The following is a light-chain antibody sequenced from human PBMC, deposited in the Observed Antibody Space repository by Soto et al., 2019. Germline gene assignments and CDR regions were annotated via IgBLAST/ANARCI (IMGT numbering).Light chain of an antibody. J-gene: IGKJ5*01. CDR2: AAS. CDR3: QQSYSTPIT. CDR1: QSISSS. Sequence: DIQMTQSPSSLSASVGDRVTITCRASQSISSSLNWYQQKPGKAPNLLIYAASSLQSGVPSRFGGSGSGTDFTLTISSLQPEDFATYYCQQSYSTPITFGQGTRLEI. V-gene: IGKV1-39*01.